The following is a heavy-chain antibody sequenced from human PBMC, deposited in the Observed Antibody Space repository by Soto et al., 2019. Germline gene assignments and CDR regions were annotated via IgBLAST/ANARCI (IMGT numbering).Heavy chain of an antibody. V-gene: IGHV3-33*01. J-gene: IGHJ6*03. CDR2: IWYDGSNK. CDR1: GFTFSSYG. Sequence: QVQLVESGGGVVQPGRSLRLSCAASGFTFSSYGMHWVRQAPGKGLEWVAVIWYDGSNKYYADSVKGRFTISRDNSKNTLYLQMNSLRAEDTAVYYCARGESHYYYYMDVWGKGTTVTVSS. CDR3: ARGESHYYYYMDV.